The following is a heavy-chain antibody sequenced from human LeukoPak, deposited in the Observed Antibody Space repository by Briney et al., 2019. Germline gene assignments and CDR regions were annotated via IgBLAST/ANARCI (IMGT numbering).Heavy chain of an antibody. Sequence: GGSLRLSCAASGFTFSDYYMGWIRQAPGKGLDWISYISRGANTIYYADSVRGRFTISRDDARNSLYLQMNSLRAEDTAVYYCARPSFSAYDEDAFDIWGQGTMVTVSS. V-gene: IGHV3-11*01. CDR3: ARPSFSAYDEDAFDI. D-gene: IGHD5-12*01. CDR1: GFTFSDYY. J-gene: IGHJ3*02. CDR2: ISRGANTI.